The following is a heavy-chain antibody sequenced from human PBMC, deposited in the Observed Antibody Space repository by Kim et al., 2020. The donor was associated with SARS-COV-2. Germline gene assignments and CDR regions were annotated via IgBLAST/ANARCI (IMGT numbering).Heavy chain of an antibody. V-gene: IGHV4-59*08. J-gene: IGHJ4*02. CDR3: ARLEYGQWLVFDY. CDR1: GGSISSYY. Sequence: SETLSLTCTVSGGSISSYYWSWIRQPPGKGLEWIGYIYYSGSTNYNPSLKSRVTISVDTSKNQFSLKLSSVTAADTAVYYCARLEYGQWLVFDYWGQGTL. CDR2: IYYSGST. D-gene: IGHD6-19*01.